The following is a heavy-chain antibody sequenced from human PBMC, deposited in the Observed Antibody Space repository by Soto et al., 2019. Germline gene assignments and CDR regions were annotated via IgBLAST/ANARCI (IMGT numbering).Heavy chain of an antibody. J-gene: IGHJ5*02. Sequence: GESLKISCKGSGYSFTSYWIGWVRQMPGKGLEWMGIIYPGDSDTRYSPSFQGQVTISADKSISTAYLQWSSLKASDTAMYHCAGRYSSGWAGDDWFDPWGQGTLVTAPQ. D-gene: IGHD6-19*01. CDR1: GYSFTSYW. CDR2: IYPGDSDT. V-gene: IGHV5-51*01. CDR3: AGRYSSGWAGDDWFDP.